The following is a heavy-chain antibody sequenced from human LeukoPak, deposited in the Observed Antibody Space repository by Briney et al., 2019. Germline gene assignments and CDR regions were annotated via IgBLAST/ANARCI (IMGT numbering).Heavy chain of an antibody. V-gene: IGHV3-30*02. CDR3: ARGDWGMYYFDS. J-gene: IGHJ4*02. CDR2: IWYDGSNK. CDR1: GFTFNTYD. Sequence: GGSLRLSCAASGFTFNTYDMHWVRQAPGKGLDWVAFIWYDGSNKYHTDSVKGRFTISRDNSKNTLYLQMNSLRVEDTAVYYCARGDWGMYYFDSWGQGTLVIVSS. D-gene: IGHD7-27*01.